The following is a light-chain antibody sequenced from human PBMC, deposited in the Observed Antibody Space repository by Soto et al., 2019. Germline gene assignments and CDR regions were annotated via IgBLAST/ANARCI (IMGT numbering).Light chain of an antibody. Sequence: IVMTHSPLSLPVTPGEPASISCRSSQSLLHSNGYDYLDWYLQKPGQSPQLLIYLGSNRASGVPDRFSGSGSGTDFTLNSSRVEAEDVGVYYCMQTRQTPLTFGQGTKVEIK. CDR3: MQTRQTPLT. V-gene: IGKV2-28*01. J-gene: IGKJ1*01. CDR1: QSLLHSNGYDY. CDR2: LGS.